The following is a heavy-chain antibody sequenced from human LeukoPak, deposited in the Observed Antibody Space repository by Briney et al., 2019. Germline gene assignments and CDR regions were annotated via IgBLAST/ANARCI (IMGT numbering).Heavy chain of an antibody. CDR3: ASSGDYYMGY. V-gene: IGHV3-48*01. D-gene: IGHD1-26*01. CDR2: ISKTSSSI. J-gene: IGHJ4*02. Sequence: GWSLRLSCAASGFTFRTYNMNGVGQAPGKGGEGVAYISKTSSSIYYADSVKGRFTISRNNAKTPLYLQMNSLRAEDTAVYYCASSGDYYMGYWGQGTLVTVSS. CDR1: GFTFRTYN.